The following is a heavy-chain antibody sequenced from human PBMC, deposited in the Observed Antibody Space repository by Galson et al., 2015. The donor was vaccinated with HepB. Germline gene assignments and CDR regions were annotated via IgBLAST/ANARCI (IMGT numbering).Heavy chain of an antibody. CDR1: GFTFSSYS. D-gene: IGHD2-15*01. Sequence: SLRLSCAASGFTFSSYSMNWVRQAPGKGLEWVSYISSSSSTIYYADSVKGRFTISRDNAKNSLYLQMNSLRAEDTAVYYCARSLRGAARYYFDYWGQGTLVTVSS. V-gene: IGHV3-48*01. J-gene: IGHJ4*02. CDR2: ISSSSSTI. CDR3: ARSLRGAARYYFDY.